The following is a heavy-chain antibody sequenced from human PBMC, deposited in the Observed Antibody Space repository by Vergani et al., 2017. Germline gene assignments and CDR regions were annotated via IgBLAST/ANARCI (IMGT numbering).Heavy chain of an antibody. CDR2: IIPILGIA. D-gene: IGHD6-13*01. V-gene: IGHV1-69*04. J-gene: IGHJ6*02. CDR3: ARDVTAAAGLYYYYGMDV. Sequence: QVQLVQSGAEVKKPGASVKVSCKASGGTFSSYAISWVRQAPGQGLEWMGRIIPILGIANYAQKFQGRVTITADKSTSTAYMELSSLRSEDTALYYCARDVTAAAGLYYYYGMDVWGQGTTVTVSS. CDR1: GGTFSSYA.